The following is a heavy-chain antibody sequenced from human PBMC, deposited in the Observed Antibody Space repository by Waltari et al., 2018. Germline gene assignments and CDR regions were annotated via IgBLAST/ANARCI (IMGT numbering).Heavy chain of an antibody. J-gene: IGHJ4*02. CDR2: IYWDDDK. CDR1: GFSLTTYGVG. CDR3: AHRRPYSATWFYGDFDY. D-gene: IGHD5-12*01. V-gene: IGHV2-5*02. Sequence: QITLKESGPTLVNPTQTLTLTCTFSGFSLTTYGVGVGWIRQPPGKALEWLALIYWDDDKRYSPSLKNRLTITKDTSKNQVVLTMTNMDPVDTATYYCAHRRPYSATWFYGDFDYWGQGTLVSVSS.